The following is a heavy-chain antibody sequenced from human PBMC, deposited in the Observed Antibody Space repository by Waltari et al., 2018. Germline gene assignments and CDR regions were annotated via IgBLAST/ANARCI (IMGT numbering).Heavy chain of an antibody. D-gene: IGHD3-16*01. CDR2: IYSDGRT. J-gene: IGHJ4*02. V-gene: IGHV3-66*02. CDR1: GFTVSSVY. CDR3: ATRFQDYFDY. Sequence: EVQLVQSGGVLVQPGGSLRLSCAGSGFTVSSVYMTWVRQAPGKGLEYVSVIYSDGRTFTADPVKGRFTISRDNYENTLYLQMNSLTTDDTAVYYCATRFQDYFDYWGQGTLVTVSS.